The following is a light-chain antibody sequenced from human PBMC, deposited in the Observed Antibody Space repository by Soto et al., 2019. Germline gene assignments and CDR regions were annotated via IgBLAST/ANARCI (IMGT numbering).Light chain of an antibody. J-gene: IGKJ1*01. Sequence: GDRVTITCRASQSISNWLAWYQQRPGKAPKLLIYDASTLESGVPSRFSGSGSGTEFTLTISSLQPDDFATYYCQHYNSYSEAFGQGTKVDIK. CDR3: QHYNSYSEA. V-gene: IGKV1-5*01. CDR1: QSISNW. CDR2: DAS.